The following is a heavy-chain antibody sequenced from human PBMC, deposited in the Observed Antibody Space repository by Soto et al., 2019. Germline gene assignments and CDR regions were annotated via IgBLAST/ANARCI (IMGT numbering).Heavy chain of an antibody. V-gene: IGHV3-23*01. CDR2: TPGSGGST. CDR3: AKGGSSGWHYFDL. CDR1: GFPFWPHA. J-gene: IGHJ4*02. Sequence: GGALRPSSAASGFPFWPHATNRGRPPPGKGLEWVSSTPGSGGSTYYADSVKGRFTISRDNSKNTLYLQMDSLRPEDTAIYYCAKGGSSGWHYFDLWGQGTLVTVSS. D-gene: IGHD6-19*01.